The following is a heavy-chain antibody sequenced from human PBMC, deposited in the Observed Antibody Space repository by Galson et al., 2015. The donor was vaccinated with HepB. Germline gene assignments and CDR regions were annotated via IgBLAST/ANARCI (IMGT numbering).Heavy chain of an antibody. V-gene: IGHV5-51*01. CDR2: IYPDDSDT. Sequence: QSGAEVKKPGESLTISCKGSGYIFTDNWIGWVRQMPGKGLEWIGIIYPDDSDTRYSPSFQGQVTISADKSISTAYLQWSSLKASDTAIYYCARRSVGFDYWGQGALVTVSS. CDR3: ARRSVGFDY. CDR1: GYIFTDNW. J-gene: IGHJ4*02. D-gene: IGHD2-15*01.